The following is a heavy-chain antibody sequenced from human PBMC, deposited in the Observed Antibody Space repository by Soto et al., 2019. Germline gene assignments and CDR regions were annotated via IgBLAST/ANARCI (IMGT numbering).Heavy chain of an antibody. D-gene: IGHD6-19*01. CDR2: IIPIFGTA. CDR1: GGTFSSYA. V-gene: IGHV1-69*13. Sequence: GASVKVSCKASGGTFSSYAISWVRQAPGQGLEWMGGIIPIFGTANYAQKFQGRVTITADESTSTAYMELSSLRSEDTAVYYCARAPLYSSGWSETGYFDYWGQGTLVTVSS. CDR3: ARAPLYSSGWSETGYFDY. J-gene: IGHJ4*02.